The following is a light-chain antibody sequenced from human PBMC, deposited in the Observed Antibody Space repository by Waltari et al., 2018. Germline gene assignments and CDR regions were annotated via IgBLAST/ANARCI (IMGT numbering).Light chain of an antibody. J-gene: IGLJ3*02. CDR2: LYSNGSH. CDR3: QTWGNGIRV. CDR1: SGHSNFV. Sequence: QLVVTQPPSASASLGASVKLTCALSSGHSNFVIAWHQQQSGQGPRFLMKLYSNGSHTKGDGTPHRFSGVSSGAERFLVISSLQSADEADYYCQTWGNGIRVFGGGTKLTVL. V-gene: IGLV4-69*01.